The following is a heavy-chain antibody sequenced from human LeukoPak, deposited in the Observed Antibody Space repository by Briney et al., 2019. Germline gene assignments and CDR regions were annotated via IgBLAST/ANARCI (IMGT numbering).Heavy chain of an antibody. D-gene: IGHD2-15*01. Sequence: PGGSLRLSCEGSEFSFSSYWMSWVRQAPGKGLEWVAKIKQDGSEKYYVDSVKGRFTISRDNAKNSLYLQMNSLRAEDTAVYYCARDPKDIVVVVAATPDAFDIWGQGTMVTVSS. J-gene: IGHJ3*02. CDR2: IKQDGSEK. CDR1: EFSFSSYW. V-gene: IGHV3-7*01. CDR3: ARDPKDIVVVVAATPDAFDI.